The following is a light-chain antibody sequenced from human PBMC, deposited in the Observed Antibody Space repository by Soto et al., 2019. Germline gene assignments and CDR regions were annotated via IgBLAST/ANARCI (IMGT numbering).Light chain of an antibody. J-gene: IGLJ1*01. CDR1: SSNIGGNS. Sequence: QSVLTQPPSVSAAPGQKVTISCSGSSSNIGGNSVSWYQQLPGTAPKLLIYDDNKGPSGIPDRFSGSKSGTSATLGITGFQTGDEADYYCGSWDSSLSADVFGPGTKVTVL. V-gene: IGLV1-51*01. CDR3: GSWDSSLSADV. CDR2: DDN.